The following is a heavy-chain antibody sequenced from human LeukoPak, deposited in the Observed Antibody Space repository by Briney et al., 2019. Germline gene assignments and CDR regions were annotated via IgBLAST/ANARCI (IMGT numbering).Heavy chain of an antibody. D-gene: IGHD5-12*01. Sequence: ASVKVSCKASGYRFTGYYIHWLRQVPGQGLEWMGWINPETGDPYYGQKFLGRVTMTRDTSISTAYMELSRLTSDDMAVYYCARDPTRGDLSVYWGQGSLVTVSS. J-gene: IGHJ4*02. CDR1: GYRFTGYY. CDR2: INPETGDP. CDR3: ARDPTRGDLSVY. V-gene: IGHV1-2*02.